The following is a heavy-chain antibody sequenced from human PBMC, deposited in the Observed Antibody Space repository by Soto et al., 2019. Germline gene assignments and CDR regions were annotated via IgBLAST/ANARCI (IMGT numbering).Heavy chain of an antibody. J-gene: IGHJ4*02. CDR1: GYTFTSYA. CDR3: ARALMEGVVPAAAVYFDY. CDR2: INAGNGNT. V-gene: IGHV1-3*01. Sequence: GASVKVSCKASGYTFTSYAMHWVRQAPGQRLEWMGWINAGNGNTKYSQKFQGRVTITRDTSASTAYMELSSLRSEDTAVYYCARALMEGVVPAAAVYFDYWGQGTLVTVSS. D-gene: IGHD2-2*01.